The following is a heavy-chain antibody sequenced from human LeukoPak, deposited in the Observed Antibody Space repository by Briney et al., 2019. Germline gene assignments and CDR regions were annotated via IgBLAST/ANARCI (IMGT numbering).Heavy chain of an antibody. V-gene: IGHV3-7*01. CDR3: ASGFLQWLY. CDR1: GFIFGGYW. J-gene: IGHJ4*02. CDR2: INPDGSIK. D-gene: IGHD3-3*01. Sequence: GGSLRLSCAASGFIFGGYWMSWVRQAPGGGLEWVANINPDGSIKYYGDSIKGPFTLPRDNAKNSLYLQKNSRRAGDTVVYCCASGFLQWLYWGQGTLVTVSS.